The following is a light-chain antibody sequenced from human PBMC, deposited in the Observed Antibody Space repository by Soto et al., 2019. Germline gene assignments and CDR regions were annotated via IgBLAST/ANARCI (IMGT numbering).Light chain of an antibody. CDR2: RTS. CDR1: QSISSN. CDR3: QQYNNWPRAT. J-gene: IGKJ4*01. Sequence: REMTQSPATLSVSPGERATLSCRASQSISSNLAWYQQKPGQAPRLLMFRTSSRATGFPARFSGSGSGTEFNLTISSLQSEDFGVYYCQQYNNWPRATFGGGTKVDIK. V-gene: IGKV3-15*01.